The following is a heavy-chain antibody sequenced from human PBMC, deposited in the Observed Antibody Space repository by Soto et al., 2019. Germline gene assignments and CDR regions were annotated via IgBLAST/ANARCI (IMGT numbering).Heavy chain of an antibody. V-gene: IGHV3-7*01. J-gene: IGHJ4*02. CDR2: IKQDGSEK. Sequence: GGSLRLSCAASGFTFSSYWMSWVRQAPGKGLEWVANIKQDGSEKYYVDSVKGRFTISRDNAKNSLYLQMNSLRAEDTAVYYCAREPDSSWFAQGSDYWGQGTLVTVSS. CDR3: AREPDSSWFAQGSDY. CDR1: GFTFSSYW. D-gene: IGHD3-10*01.